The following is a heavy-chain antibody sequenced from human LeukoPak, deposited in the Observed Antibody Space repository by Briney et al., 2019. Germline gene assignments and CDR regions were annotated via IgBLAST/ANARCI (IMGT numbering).Heavy chain of an antibody. Sequence: ASLKPSCKASGFTFTGYYMHCVRQAPGQGLEWLGWINPNSGGTTYAQTFQGRVTMTRDTSISTAYMELSRLRSDDTAVYYCARDLFPYIAAAGRNWFDPWGQGTLVTVSS. D-gene: IGHD6-13*01. V-gene: IGHV1-2*02. CDR1: GFTFTGYY. CDR3: ARDLFPYIAAAGRNWFDP. J-gene: IGHJ5*02. CDR2: INPNSGGT.